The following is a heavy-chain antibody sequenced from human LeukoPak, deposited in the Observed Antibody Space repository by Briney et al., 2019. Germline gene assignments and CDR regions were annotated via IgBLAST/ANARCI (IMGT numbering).Heavy chain of an antibody. V-gene: IGHV3-23*01. Sequence: PGGSLRPSCAASGFTFSNYAMSWVRQAPGKGLEWVSSISANGGGTYYADSVKGRFTVSRDNSQNTLYLQMNSLRAEDTAVYYCAKATKSIVVDNYFDYWGQGALVTVSS. CDR1: GFTFSNYA. CDR3: AKATKSIVVDNYFDY. CDR2: ISANGGGT. J-gene: IGHJ4*02. D-gene: IGHD3-22*01.